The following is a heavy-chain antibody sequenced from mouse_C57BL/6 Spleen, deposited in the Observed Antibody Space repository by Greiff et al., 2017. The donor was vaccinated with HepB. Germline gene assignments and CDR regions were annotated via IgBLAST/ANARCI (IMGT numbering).Heavy chain of an antibody. Sequence: FSLTSYGVHWVRQSPGKGLEWLGVIWRGGSTDYNAAFMSRLSITKDNSKSQVFFKMNSLQADDTAIYYCAKMDGSLMDYWGQGTSVTVSS. CDR3: AKMDGSLMDY. D-gene: IGHD2-3*01. CDR1: FSLTSYG. V-gene: IGHV2-5*01. CDR2: IWRGGST. J-gene: IGHJ4*01.